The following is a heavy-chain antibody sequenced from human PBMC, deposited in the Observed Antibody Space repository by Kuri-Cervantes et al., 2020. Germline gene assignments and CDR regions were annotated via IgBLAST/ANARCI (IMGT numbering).Heavy chain of an antibody. D-gene: IGHD5-24*01. Sequence: SETLSLTCAVSGYSISSGYYWGWIRQPPGKGLEWIGSIYHSGSTYYNPSLKSRVTISVDTSKNQFSLKLSSVTAADTAVYYCARGVEMATITFDYWGQGTLVTVSS. CDR1: GYSISSGYY. J-gene: IGHJ4*02. CDR3: ARGVEMATITFDY. CDR2: IYHSGST. V-gene: IGHV4-38-2*01.